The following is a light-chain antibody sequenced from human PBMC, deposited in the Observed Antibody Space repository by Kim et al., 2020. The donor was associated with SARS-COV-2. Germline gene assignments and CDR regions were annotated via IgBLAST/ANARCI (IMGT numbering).Light chain of an antibody. CDR2: GNN. CDR1: SLRSSY. V-gene: IGLV3-19*01. J-gene: IGLJ2*01. Sequence: VALGQTVRFTCQADSLRSSYATWYQQKPGPAPTLGIYGNNHRPSRTPDRFSGSSSGNTASLTITGTQAGDEADYYCNSRDSNDNVLFGGGTQLTVL. CDR3: NSRDSNDNVL.